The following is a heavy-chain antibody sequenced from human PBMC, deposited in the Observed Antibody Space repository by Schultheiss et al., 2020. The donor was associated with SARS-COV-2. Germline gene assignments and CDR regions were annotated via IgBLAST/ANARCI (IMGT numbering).Heavy chain of an antibody. CDR2: ISWDGGST. J-gene: IGHJ4*02. CDR3: ARTWTQLVGPAY. D-gene: IGHD6-6*01. V-gene: IGHV3-43D*03. CDR1: GFTFDDYA. Sequence: GGSLRLSCAASGFTFDDYAMHWVRQAPGKGLEWVSLISWDGGSTSYADSVQGRFTISRDNAKNSLYLQMNSLRAEDTAVYYCARTWTQLVGPAYWGQGTRVTVSS.